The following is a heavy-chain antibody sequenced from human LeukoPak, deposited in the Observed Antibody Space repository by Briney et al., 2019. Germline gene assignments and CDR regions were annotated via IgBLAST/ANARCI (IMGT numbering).Heavy chain of an antibody. CDR1: GYTFTGYY. Sequence: GASVKVSCKASGYTFTGYYMHWVRQAPGQGLEWMGWINPNSGGTNYAQKFQGWVTMTRDTSISTAYMELRSLRSDDTAVYYCARDIGAVAGTPNYWGQGTLVTVSS. CDR3: ARDIGAVAGTPNY. D-gene: IGHD6-19*01. V-gene: IGHV1-2*04. CDR2: INPNSGGT. J-gene: IGHJ4*02.